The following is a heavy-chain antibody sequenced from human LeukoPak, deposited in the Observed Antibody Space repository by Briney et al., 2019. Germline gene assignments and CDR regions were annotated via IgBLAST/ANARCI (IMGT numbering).Heavy chain of an antibody. Sequence: SETLSLTCTVSGGSTSTYYWSWIRQPAGKGLEWIGHIYTSGSTNYNPSIKSRVTMSVDTSKNQFSLKLSSVTAADTAVYYCARDPGSSPRGYYYYMDVWGKGTTVTVSS. CDR3: ARDPGSSPRGYYYYMDV. CDR2: IYTSGST. CDR1: GGSTSTYY. D-gene: IGHD6-6*01. V-gene: IGHV4-4*07. J-gene: IGHJ6*03.